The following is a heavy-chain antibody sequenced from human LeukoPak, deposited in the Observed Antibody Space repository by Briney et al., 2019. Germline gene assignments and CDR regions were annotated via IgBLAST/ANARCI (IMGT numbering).Heavy chain of an antibody. J-gene: IGHJ5*02. D-gene: IGHD6-13*01. V-gene: IGHV4-38-2*02. CDR3: ARIYSSSWFLNWFDP. CDR1: GYSISSGYF. CDR2: IYHSGST. Sequence: SETLSLTCSGSGYSISSGYFWGWIRQPPGKGLESIGTIYHSGSTYYNPSLKSRVTISVDTSKNQFSLKLNSVTAADTAVYYCARIYSSSWFLNWFDPWGQGTLVTVSS.